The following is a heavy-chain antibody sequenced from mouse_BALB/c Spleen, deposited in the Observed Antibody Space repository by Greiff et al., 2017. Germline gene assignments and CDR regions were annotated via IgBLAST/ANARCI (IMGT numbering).Heavy chain of an antibody. V-gene: IGHV5-17*02. CDR2: ISSGSSTI. J-gene: IGHJ3*01. CDR3: ARWDYDYDGFAY. Sequence: EVKLMESGGGLVQPGGSRKLSCAASGFTFSSFGMHWVRQAPEKGLEWVAYISSGSSTIYYADTVKGRFTISRDNPKNTLFLQMTSLRSEATAMYYCARWDYDYDGFAYWGQGTLVTVSA. D-gene: IGHD2-4*01. CDR1: GFTFSSFG.